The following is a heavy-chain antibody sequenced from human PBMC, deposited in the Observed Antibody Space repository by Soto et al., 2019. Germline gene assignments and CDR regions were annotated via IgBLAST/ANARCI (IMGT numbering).Heavy chain of an antibody. V-gene: IGHV1-18*01. CDR1: GYTFTSYG. J-gene: IGHJ4*02. CDR2: ISAYNGNT. Sequence: QVQLVQSGAEVKKPGASVKVSYKASGYTFTSYGISWVRQAPGQGLEGMGWISAYNGNTNYAQKLQGRVTMTTDTSTSTAYMELRSLRSDDTAVYYCASSLLVGYGLEGESDWGQGTLGTVSS. CDR3: ASSLLVGYGLEGESD. D-gene: IGHD5-18*01.